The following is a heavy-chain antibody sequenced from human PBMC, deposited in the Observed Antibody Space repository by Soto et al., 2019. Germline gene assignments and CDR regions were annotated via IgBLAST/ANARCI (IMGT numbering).Heavy chain of an antibody. CDR1: GFTFTNAW. J-gene: IGHJ1*01. Sequence: LRLSCAASGFTFTNAWMSWVRQAPGKGLEWVGRIKSKTDGGTTDYAAPVKGRFTISRDDSKNTLYLQMNSLKTEDTAVYYCTTARGTYGAEYFQHWGQGTLVTVSS. CDR2: IKSKTDGGTT. CDR3: TTARGTYGAEYFQH. D-gene: IGHD4-17*01. V-gene: IGHV3-15*01.